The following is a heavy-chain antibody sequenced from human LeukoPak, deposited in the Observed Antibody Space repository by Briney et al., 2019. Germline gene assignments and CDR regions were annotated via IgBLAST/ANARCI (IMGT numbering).Heavy chain of an antibody. CDR3: ARRLTQYDCFDP. CDR2: TYYRSTWYN. V-gene: IGHV6-1*01. Sequence: SQTLSPTCAISGDSVSSNSVTWNWIRQSPSRGLEWLGRTYYRSTWYNDYAVSVRGRITVNPDTSKNQFSLHLNSVTPEDTAVYYCARRLTQYDCFDPWGQGILVTVSS. CDR1: GDSVSSNSVT. J-gene: IGHJ5*02. D-gene: IGHD2-2*01.